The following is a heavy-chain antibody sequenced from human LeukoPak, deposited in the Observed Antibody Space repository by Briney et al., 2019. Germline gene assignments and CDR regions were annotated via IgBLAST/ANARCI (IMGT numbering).Heavy chain of an antibody. J-gene: IGHJ4*02. CDR1: GFTFSNYG. D-gene: IGHD3-3*01. CDR3: AKSPYYDFWPFDY. CDR2: IRYDDGNTK. Sequence: GSLRLSCAASGFTFSNYGMHWVRQDPGKGLEGVATIRYDDGNTKNYADSVKGRFTISRDNSQNTLYLQMNDLRAEDTAVYYCAKSPYYDFWPFDYWGQGTLVTVSS. V-gene: IGHV3-30*02.